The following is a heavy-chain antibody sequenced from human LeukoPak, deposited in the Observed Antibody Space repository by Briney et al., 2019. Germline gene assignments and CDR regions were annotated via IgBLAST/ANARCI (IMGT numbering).Heavy chain of an antibody. CDR1: GGSISSGDDH. V-gene: IGHV4-30-4*02. Sequence: PSDTLSLPCTLSGGSISSGDDHWTWIHQPPGKGLERIAYMYYSGSTYYNPSLKSRVTMSADTSKNQLSLKLSSVTAADTAVYYCARPYYYDSRIDPWGQGILVTVSS. CDR3: ARPYYYDSRIDP. J-gene: IGHJ5*02. CDR2: MYYSGST. D-gene: IGHD3-22*01.